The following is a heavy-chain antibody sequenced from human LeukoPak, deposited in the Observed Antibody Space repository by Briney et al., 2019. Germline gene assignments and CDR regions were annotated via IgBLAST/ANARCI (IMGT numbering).Heavy chain of an antibody. CDR2: IRYDGSNK. V-gene: IGHV3-30*02. D-gene: IGHD3-10*01. CDR3: AKDPMVRGVIGRYFDY. CDR1: GFTFSSYG. J-gene: IGHJ4*02. Sequence: PGGSLRLSCAASGFTFSSYGMHWVRQAPGKGLEWVAFIRYDGSNKYYADSVKGRFTISRGNSKNTLYLQMNSLRAEDTAVYYCAKDPMVRGVIGRYFDYWGQGTLVTVSS.